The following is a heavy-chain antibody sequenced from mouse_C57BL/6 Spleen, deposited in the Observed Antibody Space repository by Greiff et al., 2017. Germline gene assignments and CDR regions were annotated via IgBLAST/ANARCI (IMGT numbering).Heavy chain of an antibody. J-gene: IGHJ2*01. Sequence: VQLQQPGAELVKPGASVKMSCKASGYTFTSYWITWVKQRPGQGLEWIGDIYPGSGSTNYNEKFKGKATLTVDTSSSTAYMQLSSLTSEDSAVYYCASERYYGSSYYFDYWGQGTTLTVSS. CDR3: ASERYYGSSYYFDY. CDR1: GYTFTSYW. CDR2: IYPGSGST. D-gene: IGHD1-1*01. V-gene: IGHV1-55*01.